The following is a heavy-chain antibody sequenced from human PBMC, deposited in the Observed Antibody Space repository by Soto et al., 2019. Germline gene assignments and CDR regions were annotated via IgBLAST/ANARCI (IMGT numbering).Heavy chain of an antibody. D-gene: IGHD1-1*01. CDR1: GFFFSSHG. V-gene: IGHV3-30*18. CDR3: AKDFELPDGDYYHYGMDV. J-gene: IGHJ6*02. CDR2: ISYEGSHK. Sequence: QVQLVESGGGVVQPGGSLTLSCVASGFFFSSHGMYWVRQAPGRGLEWVALISYEGSHKYYVDSVKGRFTISRDNSKKAVDLHMTSLRAEDTALYYCAKDFELPDGDYYHYGMDVWGQGTTVSVSS.